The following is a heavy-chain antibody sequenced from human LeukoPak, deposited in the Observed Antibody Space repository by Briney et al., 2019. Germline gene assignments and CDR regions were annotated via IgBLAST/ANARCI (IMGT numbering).Heavy chain of an antibody. CDR1: GGSISSYH. D-gene: IGHD5-18*01. Sequence: SETLSLTCTVSGGSISSYHWSWIRQPAGEGLEWIGRIYTSGSTNYNPSLKSRVTMSVDTSKNQFSLKLSSVTAADTAVYYCARDGLYSYGYSYFDYWGQGTLVTVSS. CDR2: IYTSGST. CDR3: ARDGLYSYGYSYFDY. J-gene: IGHJ4*02. V-gene: IGHV4-4*07.